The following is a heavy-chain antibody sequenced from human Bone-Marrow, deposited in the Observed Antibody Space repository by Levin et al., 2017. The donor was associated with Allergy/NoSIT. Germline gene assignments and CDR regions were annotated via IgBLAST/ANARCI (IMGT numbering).Heavy chain of an antibody. Sequence: GGSLRLSCAASGFTFSSYAMSWVRQAPGKGLEWVSAISGSGGSTYYADSVKGRFTISRDNSKNTLYLQMNSLRAEDTAVYYCAKGSRDCGGDCYSAYYFDYWGQGTLVTVSS. D-gene: IGHD2-21*02. CDR2: ISGSGGST. V-gene: IGHV3-23*01. J-gene: IGHJ4*02. CDR3: AKGSRDCGGDCYSAYYFDY. CDR1: GFTFSSYA.